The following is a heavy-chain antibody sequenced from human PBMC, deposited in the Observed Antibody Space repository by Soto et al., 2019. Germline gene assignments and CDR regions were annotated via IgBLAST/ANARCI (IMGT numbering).Heavy chain of an antibody. V-gene: IGHV4-30-2*01. D-gene: IGHD3-3*01. J-gene: IGHJ6*02. CDR3: ASFWSGYYNAYYGMDV. Sequence: LSLTCAVSGGSISSGGYSWSWIRQPPGKGLEWIGYIYHSGSTYYNPSLKSRVTISVDRSKNQFSLKLSSVTAADTAVYYCASFWSGYYNAYYGMDVWGQGTTVTVSS. CDR1: GGSISSGGYS. CDR2: IYHSGST.